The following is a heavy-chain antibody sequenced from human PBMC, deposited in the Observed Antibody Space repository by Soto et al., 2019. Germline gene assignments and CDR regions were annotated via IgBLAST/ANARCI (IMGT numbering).Heavy chain of an antibody. D-gene: IGHD6-6*01. CDR1: GGSISSYY. CDR3: ARGLGSSSD. Sequence: KSSETLSLTCTVSGGSISSYYWSWIRQPPGKGLEWIGYIYYSGSTNYNPSLKSRVTISVDTSKNQFSLKLSSVTAADTAVYYCARGLGSSSDWGQGTLVTVSS. V-gene: IGHV4-59*01. J-gene: IGHJ4*02. CDR2: IYYSGST.